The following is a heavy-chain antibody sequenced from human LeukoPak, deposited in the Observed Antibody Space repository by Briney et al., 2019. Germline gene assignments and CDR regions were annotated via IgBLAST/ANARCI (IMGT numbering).Heavy chain of an antibody. D-gene: IGHD6-6*01. V-gene: IGHV1-46*01. Sequence: GASVKVSCKASGYTFTSYYMHRVRQGPGQGLEWMGIINPSGGSTSYAQKFQGRVTMTRDTSTNTVYMELSSLRSEDTAVYYCARGASSIAALNPFWYFDLWGRGTLVTVSS. CDR1: GYTFTSYY. J-gene: IGHJ2*01. CDR2: INPSGGST. CDR3: ARGASSIAALNPFWYFDL.